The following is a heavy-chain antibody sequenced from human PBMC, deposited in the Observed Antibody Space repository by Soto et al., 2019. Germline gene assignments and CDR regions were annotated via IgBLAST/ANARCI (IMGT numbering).Heavy chain of an antibody. CDR2: INHSGST. V-gene: IGHV4-34*01. CDR3: ASSIAAASLNWFDP. D-gene: IGHD6-13*01. Sequence: SETLSLTCAVYGGSFSGYYWSWIRQPPGKGLEWIGEINHSGSTNYNPSLKSRVTISVDTSKNQFSLKLSSVTAADTAVYYCASSIAAASLNWFDPWGQGTLVTVSS. J-gene: IGHJ5*02. CDR1: GGSFSGYY.